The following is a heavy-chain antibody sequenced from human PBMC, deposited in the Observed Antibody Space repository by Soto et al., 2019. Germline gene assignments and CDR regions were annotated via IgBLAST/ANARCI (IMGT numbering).Heavy chain of an antibody. CDR3: ARTRADYGEDHGMDV. Sequence: QTGGSLRLSCAASGFTFNNFEMHWVRQAPGKGLEWVSYINTAGSTKYYAESVKGRFTISRDNARNSLFLQMNSLRAEDTAVYYCARTRADYGEDHGMDVWGQGTTVTVSS. CDR1: GFTFNNFE. D-gene: IGHD4-17*01. J-gene: IGHJ6*02. CDR2: INTAGSTK. V-gene: IGHV3-48*03.